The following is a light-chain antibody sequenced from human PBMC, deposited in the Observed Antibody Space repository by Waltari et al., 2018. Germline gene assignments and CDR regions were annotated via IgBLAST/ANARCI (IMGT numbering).Light chain of an antibody. J-gene: IGKJ4*01. V-gene: IGKV1-17*03. CDR3: LQYNSYPLT. CDR1: QGISNY. Sequence: DIQMTQSPSAMSASVGDRVTITCRASQGISNYLAWFQQKPGKVPKRLIYGASSLQSGVPSTVSGSGSGTEFTLTISSLQPEDFATYYCLQYNSYPLTFGGGTKVEIK. CDR2: GAS.